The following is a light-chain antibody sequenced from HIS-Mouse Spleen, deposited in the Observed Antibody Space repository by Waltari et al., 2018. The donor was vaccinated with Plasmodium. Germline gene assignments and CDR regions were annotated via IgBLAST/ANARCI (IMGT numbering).Light chain of an antibody. V-gene: IGKV1-39*01. Sequence: IQMTQSPSSLSASVGARVTITCRANQSISSYLNWYQQKPGKATKLLIYAGSSLQSGFPSRFSGSGSGTDFTLTISSLQPEDFATYYCQQSYSTWTFGQGTKVEIK. CDR1: QSISSY. CDR2: AGS. CDR3: QQSYSTWT. J-gene: IGKJ1*01.